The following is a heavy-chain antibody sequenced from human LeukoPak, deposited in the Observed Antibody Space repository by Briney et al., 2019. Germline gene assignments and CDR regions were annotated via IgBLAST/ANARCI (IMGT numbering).Heavy chain of an antibody. V-gene: IGHV4-34*01. CDR3: ARGVYCSSTSCRKTRYYYCYYMDV. Sequence: SETLSLTCAVYGGSFSGYYWSWIRQPPGRGLEWIGEINHSGSTNYNPSLKSRVTISVDTSKNQFSLKLSSVTAADTAVYYCARGVYCSSTSCRKTRYYYCYYMDVWGKGTTVTVSS. D-gene: IGHD2-2*01. CDR2: INHSGST. J-gene: IGHJ6*03. CDR1: GGSFSGYY.